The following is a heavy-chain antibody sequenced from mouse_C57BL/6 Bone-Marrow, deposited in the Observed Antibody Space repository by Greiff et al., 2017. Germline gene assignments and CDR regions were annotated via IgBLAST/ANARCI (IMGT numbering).Heavy chain of an antibody. V-gene: IGHV1-55*01. Sequence: QVQLQQPGAELVKPGASVKMSCKASGYTFTSYWITWVKQRPGHGLEWIGDIYLGSGSTNYNEKFKSKATLTVDTSSSTAYMHLSSLTSEDAAVYYCARWRLRYFDDWGQGTTLTVSS. CDR1: GYTFTSYW. J-gene: IGHJ2*01. D-gene: IGHD2-4*01. CDR2: IYLGSGST. CDR3: ARWRLRYFDD.